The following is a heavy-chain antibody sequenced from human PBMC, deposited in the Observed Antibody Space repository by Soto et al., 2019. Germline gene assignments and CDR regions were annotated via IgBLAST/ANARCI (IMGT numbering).Heavy chain of an antibody. CDR1: GFTFSSYS. Sequence: EVQLVESGGGLVQPGGSLRLSCAASGFTFSSYSMNWVRQAPGKGLEWVSYISSSSSTIYYADSVKGRFTISRDNAKNSLYLQLNSLRAEDTAVYYCARHPERIAEIGWFDPWGQGTGVTVSS. J-gene: IGHJ5*02. CDR3: ARHPERIAEIGWFDP. D-gene: IGHD6-13*01. V-gene: IGHV3-48*01. CDR2: ISSSSSTI.